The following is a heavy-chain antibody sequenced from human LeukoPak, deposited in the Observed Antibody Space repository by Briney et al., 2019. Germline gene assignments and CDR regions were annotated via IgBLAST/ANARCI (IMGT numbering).Heavy chain of an antibody. V-gene: IGHV1-8*01. J-gene: IGHJ6*03. Sequence: GASVKVSCKASGYTFTSYDINWVRQATGQGLEWMGRMNPNSGNTGYAQKFQGRVTMTRNTSISTAYMELSSLRSEDTAVYYCARGRRYCSSTSCYWVNYYYYYMDVWGKGTTVTVSS. CDR1: GYTFTSYD. D-gene: IGHD2-2*01. CDR3: ARGRRYCSSTSCYWVNYYYYYMDV. CDR2: MNPNSGNT.